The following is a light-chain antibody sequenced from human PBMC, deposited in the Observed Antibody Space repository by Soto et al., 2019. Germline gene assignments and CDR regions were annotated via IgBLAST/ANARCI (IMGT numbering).Light chain of an antibody. J-gene: IGKJ4*01. Sequence: DIQMTQSPSFVSASIGDIVTITCRASQGIGSWLAWYQQVPGRAPRLLIFPASPFQSGVSSRFRGSGSGTDFTLTITSLQPEDFATYFCLQANNFPVTFGEGTKVEMK. CDR1: QGIGSW. V-gene: IGKV1-12*01. CDR2: PAS. CDR3: LQANNFPVT.